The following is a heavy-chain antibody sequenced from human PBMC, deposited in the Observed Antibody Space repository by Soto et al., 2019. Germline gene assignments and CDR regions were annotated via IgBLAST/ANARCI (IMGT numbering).Heavy chain of an antibody. J-gene: IGHJ4*01. Sequence: PGGSLRLSCAASGFIFSNAWINWVRQAPGKGLERDGRVKSKTDGGTTDFTAPVKGRFAISRGDSKNMVYLEMNSLKTEDTAIFYCTTDSYMTNIIVRSDYWGHGTLVTVSS. D-gene: IGHD4-17*01. CDR2: VKSKTDGGTT. CDR3: TTDSYMTNIIVRSDY. CDR1: GFIFSNAW. V-gene: IGHV3-15*07.